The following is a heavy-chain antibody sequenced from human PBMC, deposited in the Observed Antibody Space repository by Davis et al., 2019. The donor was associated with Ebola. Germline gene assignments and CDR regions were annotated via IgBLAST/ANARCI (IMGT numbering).Heavy chain of an antibody. J-gene: IGHJ4*02. V-gene: IGHV5-10-1*04. Sequence: GGSLRLSCKGSGYSFTSYWISWVRQMPGKGLEWMGRIDPSDSYTNYSPSFQGQVTISADKSINTAYLQWSSLKASDTAMYYCARGTDDYNPGGYFDSWGQGTLLTVSS. CDR1: GYSFTSYW. D-gene: IGHD5-24*01. CDR3: ARGTDDYNPGGYFDS. CDR2: IDPSDSYT.